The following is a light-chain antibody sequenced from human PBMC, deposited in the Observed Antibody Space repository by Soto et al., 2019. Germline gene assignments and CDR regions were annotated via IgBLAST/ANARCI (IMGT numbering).Light chain of an antibody. J-gene: IGKJ4*01. CDR3: QQRRDWPLT. CDR1: QSVGSY. V-gene: IGKV3-11*01. Sequence: EIVLTQSPATLSLSPGEGATLSCRASQSVGSYLAWYQQIPGQAPRLLISDTSNRATGIPARFSGSGSGTDFTLTISSLEPEDFAVSYCQQRRDWPLTFGGGTKVEIK. CDR2: DTS.